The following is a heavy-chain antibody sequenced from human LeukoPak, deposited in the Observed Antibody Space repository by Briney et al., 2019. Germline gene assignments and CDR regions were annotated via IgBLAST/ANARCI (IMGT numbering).Heavy chain of an antibody. D-gene: IGHD3-22*01. V-gene: IGHV4-34*01. CDR1: GGSFSGYY. CDR3: ARGVGSGYTDY. CDR2: INHSGST. J-gene: IGHJ4*02. Sequence: SETLSLTCAVYGGSFSGYYWTWIRQPPGKGLEWIGEINHSGSTNYNPSLKSRVTISLDTSKNQFSLKLISVTAADTAVYYCARGVGSGYTDYWGQGALVTVSS.